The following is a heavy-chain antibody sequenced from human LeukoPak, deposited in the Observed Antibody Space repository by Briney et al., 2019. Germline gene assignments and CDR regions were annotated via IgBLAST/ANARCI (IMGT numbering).Heavy chain of an antibody. V-gene: IGHV4-4*02. J-gene: IGHJ4*02. CDR1: GGSISSSNW. CDR3: ARDSTRRGYSSGWYFNY. Sequence: SETLSLTCAVSGGSISSSNWWSWVRQPPGKGLEWIGEIYHSGSTNYNPSLKSRVTISVDKSKNQFSLKLSSVTAADTTVYYCARDSTRRGYSSGWYFNYWGQGTLVTVSS. D-gene: IGHD6-19*01. CDR2: IYHSGST.